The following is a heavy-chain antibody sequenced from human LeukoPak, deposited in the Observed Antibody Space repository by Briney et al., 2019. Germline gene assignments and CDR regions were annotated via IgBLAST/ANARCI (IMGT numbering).Heavy chain of an antibody. J-gene: IGHJ5*02. CDR2: ITGSGATT. CDR3: AKTGGHSYGYNWFDP. V-gene: IGHV3-23*01. Sequence: GGSLRLSCAASGFTFSGHGMNWVRQAPGKGLEWVSGITGSGATTYYADSVKGRFTISRDNSKNTLYLQMNSLRAEDTAVYYCAKTGGHSYGYNWFDPWGQGTLVTVSS. D-gene: IGHD5-18*01. CDR1: GFTFSGHG.